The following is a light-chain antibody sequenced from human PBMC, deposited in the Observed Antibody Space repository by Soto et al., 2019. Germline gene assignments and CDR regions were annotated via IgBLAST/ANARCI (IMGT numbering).Light chain of an antibody. CDR2: EVN. CDR1: SNNVGGYNF. Sequence: QYALTQPPSASGSPGQSVTISCTGTSNNVGGYNFVSWYQQHPDKAPKLIIYEVNKRPSGVPDRFSGSKSGNTASLTVSGLQAEDEADFYCSSYAGSNNRYVFGTGTKLTVL. J-gene: IGLJ1*01. CDR3: SSYAGSNNRYV. V-gene: IGLV2-8*01.